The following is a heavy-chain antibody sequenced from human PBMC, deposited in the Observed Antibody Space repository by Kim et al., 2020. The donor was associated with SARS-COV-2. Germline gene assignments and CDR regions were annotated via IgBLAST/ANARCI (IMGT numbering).Heavy chain of an antibody. V-gene: IGHV3-48*03. CDR2: ISSSGSTI. D-gene: IGHD3-9*01. Sequence: GGSLRLSCAASGFTFSSYEMNWVRQAPGKGLEWVSYISSSGSTIYYADSVKGRFTISRDNAKNSLYLQMNSLRAEDTAVYYCARDCFALRYFDWSNYEYGMDVWGQGTTVTVSS. J-gene: IGHJ6*02. CDR3: ARDCFALRYFDWSNYEYGMDV. CDR1: GFTFSSYE.